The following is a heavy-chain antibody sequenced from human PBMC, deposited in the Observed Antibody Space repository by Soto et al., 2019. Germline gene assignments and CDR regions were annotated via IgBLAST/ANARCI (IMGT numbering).Heavy chain of an antibody. CDR1: GYTFTSYD. Sequence: QVQLVQSGVEVKKPGASVKVSCKASGYTFTSYDINWVRQATGQGLEWMGWMNPNRGNTGYAQKFQGRVTMTRTTSISTAYMELSSLRSEDTAVYDCAGARAAADSNSFDRWGQGAFVIVSS. V-gene: IGHV1-8*01. J-gene: IGHJ5*02. CDR2: MNPNRGNT. D-gene: IGHD6-13*01. CDR3: AGARAAADSNSFDR.